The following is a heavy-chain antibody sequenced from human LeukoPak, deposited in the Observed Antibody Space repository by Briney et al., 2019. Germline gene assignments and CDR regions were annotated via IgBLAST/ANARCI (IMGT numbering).Heavy chain of an antibody. Sequence: GGSLRLSCAASGFTFGSYWMHWVRQAPGKGLVWVSRINTDGGDTIYADSVKGRFTISRDNAKNTLFLQMNSLRAEDTAVYYCARDEKIVGASGQDYWGQGTLVTLSS. CDR2: INTDGGDT. D-gene: IGHD1-26*01. CDR1: GFTFGSYW. CDR3: ARDEKIVGASGQDY. V-gene: IGHV3-74*01. J-gene: IGHJ4*02.